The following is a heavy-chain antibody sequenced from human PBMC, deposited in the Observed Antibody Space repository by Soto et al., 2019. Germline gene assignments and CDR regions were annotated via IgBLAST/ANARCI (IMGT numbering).Heavy chain of an antibody. J-gene: IGHJ4*02. Sequence: QVQLQESGSGLVKPSETLSLTCTVSGGSVSSGNYYWSWIRQPPGKGLEWIGYIFHTGTTNYNPSLKRRVSLSLDTSMNQFSLRLSSVTPAGTAVYYCTRAPVGGSYCFDFWGQGTPVTVSS. V-gene: IGHV4-61*01. D-gene: IGHD3-16*01. CDR3: TRAPVGGSYCFDF. CDR1: GGSVSSGNYY. CDR2: IFHTGTT.